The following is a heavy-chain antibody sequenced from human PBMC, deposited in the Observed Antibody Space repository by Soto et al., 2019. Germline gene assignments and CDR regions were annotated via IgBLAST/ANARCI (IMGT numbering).Heavy chain of an antibody. Sequence: PGGSLRLSCAASGFTFSSYGMHWVRQAPGKGLEWVAVISYDGSNKYYADSVKGRFTISRDNSKNTLYLQMNSLRAEDTAVYYCAKDWSRLTYYYYYGMDVWGQGTTVTISS. CDR3: AKDWSRLTYYYYYGMDV. D-gene: IGHD3-16*01. CDR1: GFTFSSYG. CDR2: ISYDGSNK. J-gene: IGHJ6*02. V-gene: IGHV3-30*18.